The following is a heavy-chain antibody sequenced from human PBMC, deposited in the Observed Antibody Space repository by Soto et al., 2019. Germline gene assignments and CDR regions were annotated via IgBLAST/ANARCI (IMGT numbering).Heavy chain of an antibody. CDR3: AKGGDSSGWYWFDP. CDR2: VSGSGGST. D-gene: IGHD6-13*01. J-gene: IGHJ5*02. V-gene: IGHV3-23*01. Sequence: EVQLLESGGGLVQPGGSLRLSCAAAGFTFSSYAMRWVRQAPGKGLEWVSAVSGSGGSTYCADSVKGRFTISRDNSKNTLYLQMNSLRAEDTAVYYCAKGGDSSGWYWFDPWGQGTLVTVSS. CDR1: GFTFSSYA.